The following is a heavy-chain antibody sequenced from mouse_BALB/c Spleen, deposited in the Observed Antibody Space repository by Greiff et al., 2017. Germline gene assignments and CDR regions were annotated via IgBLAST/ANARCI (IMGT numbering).Heavy chain of an antibody. Sequence: EVKLQESGGGLVQPGGSLRLSCATSGFTFTDYYMSWVRQPPGKALEWLGFIRNKANGYTTEYSASVKGRFTISRDNSQSILYLQMNTLRAEDSATYYCARAYGYDGEGYAMDYWGQGTSVTVSS. J-gene: IGHJ4*01. CDR1: GFTFTDYY. V-gene: IGHV7-3*02. CDR3: ARAYGYDGEGYAMDY. D-gene: IGHD2-2*01. CDR2: IRNKANGYTT.